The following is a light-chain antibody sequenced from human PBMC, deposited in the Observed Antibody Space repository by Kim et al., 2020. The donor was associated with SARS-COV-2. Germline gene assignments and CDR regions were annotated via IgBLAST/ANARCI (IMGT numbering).Light chain of an antibody. Sequence: QRVTISCTGRSSNIGAHYDVHWYQFLPGTAPNLLIHGNNNRPSWVPDRFSGSKSDTSASLAITGLQAEDEADYYCQSFDTSLKTVIFGGGTQLTVL. V-gene: IGLV1-40*01. CDR3: QSFDTSLKTVI. CDR1: SSNIGAHYD. CDR2: GNN. J-gene: IGLJ2*01.